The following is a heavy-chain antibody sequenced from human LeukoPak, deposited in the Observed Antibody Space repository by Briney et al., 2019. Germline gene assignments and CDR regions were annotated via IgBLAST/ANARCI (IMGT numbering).Heavy chain of an antibody. CDR1: GFTFSSSG. D-gene: IGHD2-2*01. CDR3: SKEGVRCCHDDY. Sequence: GGSLRLSCAASGFTFSSSGLHWVRQVPDKGLEWVAFIHYDGSIKYYADSVKGRFTISRDNSKNTLYLQMDSLRGEDTAVYYCSKEGVRCCHDDYWGRGTLVTVSS. V-gene: IGHV3-30*02. J-gene: IGHJ4*02. CDR2: IHYDGSIK.